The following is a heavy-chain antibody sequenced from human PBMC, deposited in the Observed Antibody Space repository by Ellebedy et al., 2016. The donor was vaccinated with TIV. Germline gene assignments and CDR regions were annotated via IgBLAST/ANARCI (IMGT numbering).Heavy chain of an antibody. V-gene: IGHV1-46*01. J-gene: IGHJ4*02. CDR2: INPSNGST. CDR3: ARGVAAGVDY. Sequence: RQAPGQGLEWMGIINPSNGSTIYAQKFQGRVTMSRDTSTSTAFMELSSLRSEDTAVYYCARGVAAGVDYWGQGTLVTVSS. D-gene: IGHD5-12*01.